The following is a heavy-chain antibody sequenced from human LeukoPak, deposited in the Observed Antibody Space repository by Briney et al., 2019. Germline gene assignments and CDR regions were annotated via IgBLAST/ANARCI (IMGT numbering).Heavy chain of an antibody. CDR1: GGSISRGSYY. D-gene: IGHD2-15*01. CDR2: IYTSGST. J-gene: IGHJ6*03. Sequence: PSETLSLTCTVSGGSISRGSYYWSWIRQPAGKGLEWIGRIYTSGSTNYNPSLKSRVTISVDTSKNQFSLKLSSVTAADTAVYYCAREQLGYCSGGSCYTRGYYYYYMDVWGKGTTVTVSS. CDR3: AREQLGYCSGGSCYTRGYYYYYMDV. V-gene: IGHV4-61*02.